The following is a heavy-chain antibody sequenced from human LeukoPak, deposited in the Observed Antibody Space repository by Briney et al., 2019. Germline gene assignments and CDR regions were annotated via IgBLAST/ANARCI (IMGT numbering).Heavy chain of an antibody. CDR3: ARQTQFHSERWLQFFDY. V-gene: IGHV4-39*01. CDR1: GLTVSSNY. CDR2: IYYSGSI. Sequence: GSLRLSCAASGLTVSSNYMNWVRQAPGKGLEWIGSIYYSGSIYYNPSLKSRVTISVDTSKNQFSLKLSSVTAADTAVYYCARQTQFHSERWLQFFDYWGQGTLVTVSS. D-gene: IGHD5-24*01. J-gene: IGHJ4*02.